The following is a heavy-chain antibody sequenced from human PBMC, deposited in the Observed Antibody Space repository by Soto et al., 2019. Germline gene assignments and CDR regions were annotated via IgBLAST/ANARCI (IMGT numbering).Heavy chain of an antibody. Sequence: AETLSLTFAVYGVSFSGYYWSWVRQPPGKGLEWIGNIYHIGSTKSTPSLKSRVTISVDRSRNNFSLNLRSVTTADTALYYCARDTSYDFWSGYVGFDPWGQGTLVTVSS. J-gene: IGHJ5*02. D-gene: IGHD3-3*01. CDR3: ARDTSYDFWSGYVGFDP. CDR1: GVSFSGYY. V-gene: IGHV4-34*11. CDR2: IYHIGST.